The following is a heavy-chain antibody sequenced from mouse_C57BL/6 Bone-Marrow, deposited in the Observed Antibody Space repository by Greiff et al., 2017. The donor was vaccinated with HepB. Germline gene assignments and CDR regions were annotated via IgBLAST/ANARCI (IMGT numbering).Heavy chain of an antibody. D-gene: IGHD1-1*01. CDR1: GYTFTDYY. Sequence: EVKLQESGPELVKPGASVKISCKASGYTFTDYYMNWVKQSHGKSLEWIGDINPNNGGTSYNQKFKGKATLTVDKSSSTAYMELRSLTSEDSAVYYCARITTTVDFDYWGQGTTLTVSS. CDR3: ARITTTVDFDY. V-gene: IGHV1-26*01. CDR2: INPNNGGT. J-gene: IGHJ2*01.